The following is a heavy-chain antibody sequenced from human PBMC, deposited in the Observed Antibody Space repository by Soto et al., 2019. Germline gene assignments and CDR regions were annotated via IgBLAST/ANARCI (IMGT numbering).Heavy chain of an antibody. V-gene: IGHV5-51*01. J-gene: IGHJ4*02. CDR3: CYSSFFDY. D-gene: IGHD2-15*01. Sequence: PGESLKISCKASGYSFTTYWIGWVRQMSGKGLEWMGIIYPSDSDTRYSPPFQGQATFSVDKSINTAADTAVYYCASVNCSGGSCYSSFFDYWGQGTTVTVSS. CDR1: GYSFTTYW. CDR2: IYPSDSDT.